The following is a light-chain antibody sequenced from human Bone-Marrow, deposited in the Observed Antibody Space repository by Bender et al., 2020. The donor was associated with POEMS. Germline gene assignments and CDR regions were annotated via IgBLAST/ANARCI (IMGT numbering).Light chain of an antibody. CDR2: EVN. CDR3: CSFADVDSIV. Sequence: QSALTQPRSVSGSPGQSVTISCTGTSSDVGGYDYVSWYQQHPGKAPKLMIYEVNKRPSGVANRFSGSKSGNTASLTISGLQAEDEADYYCCSFADVDSIVFGGGTKVTVL. CDR1: SSDVGGYDY. J-gene: IGLJ2*01. V-gene: IGLV2-11*01.